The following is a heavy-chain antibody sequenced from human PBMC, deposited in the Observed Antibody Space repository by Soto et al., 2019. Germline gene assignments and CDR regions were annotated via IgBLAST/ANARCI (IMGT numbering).Heavy chain of an antibody. Sequence: SETLSLTCTVSGGSISSYYWSWIRQPAGKGLEWIGRIYTSGSTNYNPSLKSRVTMSVDTSKNQFSLELSSVTAADTAVYYCARHLNDFWSGYYHDAFDIWGQGTMVTVS. J-gene: IGHJ3*02. CDR1: GGSISSYY. CDR2: IYTSGST. V-gene: IGHV4-4*07. CDR3: ARHLNDFWSGYYHDAFDI. D-gene: IGHD3-3*01.